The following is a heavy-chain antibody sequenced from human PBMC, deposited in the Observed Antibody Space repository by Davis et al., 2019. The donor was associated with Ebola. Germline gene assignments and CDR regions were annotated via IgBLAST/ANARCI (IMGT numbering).Heavy chain of an antibody. V-gene: IGHV3-23*01. CDR1: GFTFSPYS. J-gene: IGHJ4*02. Sequence: GESLKISCAASGFTFSPYSMSWVRQAPGKGLEWVSAISGSGGSTYYADSVKGRFTISRDNSKHTLYLQMNRLRAEDTAVYYCAKDTSFTIFGVVIPSLFDYWGQGTLVTVSS. D-gene: IGHD3-3*01. CDR3: AKDTSFTIFGVVIPSLFDY. CDR2: ISGSGGST.